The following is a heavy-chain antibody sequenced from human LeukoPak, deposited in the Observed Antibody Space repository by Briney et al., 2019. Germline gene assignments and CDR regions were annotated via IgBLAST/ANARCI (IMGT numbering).Heavy chain of an antibody. CDR2: ISSSGSTI. J-gene: IGHJ4*02. CDR3: ARVGAVADQEDTDVLY. D-gene: IGHD6-19*01. CDR1: GFTFSDYY. V-gene: IGHV3-11*01. Sequence: GGSLRLSCAASGFTFSDYYMSWIRQAPGKGLEWVSYISSSGSTIYYADSVKGRFTISRDNAKNSLYLQMNSLGAEDTAVYYCARVGAVADQEDTDVLYWGQGTLVTVSS.